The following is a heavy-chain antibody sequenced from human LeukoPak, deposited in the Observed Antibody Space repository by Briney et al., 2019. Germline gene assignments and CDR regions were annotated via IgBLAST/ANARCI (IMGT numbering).Heavy chain of an antibody. J-gene: IGHJ4*02. V-gene: IGHV1-46*01. Sequence: ASVKVSCKASGGTFSSYAISWVRQAPGQGLEWMGIINPSGGSTSYAQKFQGRVTMTRDTSTSTVYMELSSLRSEDTAVYYCARDFSDWLLRYWGQGTLVTVSS. CDR1: GGTFSSYA. D-gene: IGHD3/OR15-3a*01. CDR3: ARDFSDWLLRY. CDR2: INPSGGST.